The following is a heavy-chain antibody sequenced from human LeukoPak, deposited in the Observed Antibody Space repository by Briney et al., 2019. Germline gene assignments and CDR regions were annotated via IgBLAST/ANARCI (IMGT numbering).Heavy chain of an antibody. CDR3: ARCGIIVGGVARPFGACFDY. J-gene: IGHJ4*02. V-gene: IGHV1-18*01. Sequence: GASVKVSCKASGYTFTSYGISWVRQAPGQGLEWMGWISGYNGHTNYAQNLQGRVTMTTDTSTSTAYMELRSPRSDDTAVYYCARCGIIVGGVARPFGACFDYWGQGTLVTVSS. D-gene: IGHD6-6*01. CDR2: ISGYNGHT. CDR1: GYTFTSYG.